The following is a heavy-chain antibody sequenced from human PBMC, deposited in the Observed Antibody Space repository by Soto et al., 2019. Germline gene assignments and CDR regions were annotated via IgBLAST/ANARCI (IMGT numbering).Heavy chain of an antibody. CDR1: GFTFSSYD. V-gene: IGHV3-13*01. CDR3: ARDGIYSRLDY. CDR2: IGTAGDT. Sequence: GSLRLSCAASGFTFSSYDMHWVRQATGKGLEWVSAIGTAGDTYYPGSVKGRFTISRENAKNSLYLQMNSLRAGDTAVYYCARDGIYSRLDYWGQGTLVTVSS. J-gene: IGHJ4*02. D-gene: IGHD6-13*01.